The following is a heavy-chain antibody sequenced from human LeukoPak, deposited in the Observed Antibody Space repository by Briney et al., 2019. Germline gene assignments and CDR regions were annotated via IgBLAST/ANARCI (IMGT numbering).Heavy chain of an antibody. D-gene: IGHD6-13*01. CDR3: AKVPTGYSSSWPLYYFDC. J-gene: IGHJ4*02. V-gene: IGHV3-23*01. Sequence: PGGSLRLSCAASGFTFSSYAMSWVRQAPGKGLEWVSAISGSGGSTYYADSVKGRFTISRDNSKNTLYLQMNSLRAEDTAVYYCAKVPTGYSSSWPLYYFDCWGQGTLVTVSS. CDR1: GFTFSSYA. CDR2: ISGSGGST.